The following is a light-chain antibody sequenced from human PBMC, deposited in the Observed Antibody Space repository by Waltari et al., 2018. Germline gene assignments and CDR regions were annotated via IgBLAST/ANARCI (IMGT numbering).Light chain of an antibody. CDR1: QNVNTY. CDR3: QQRSDWPPT. V-gene: IGKV3-11*01. CDR2: DAS. Sequence: EIVLTQSPATLSLSPGERATLSCRASQNVNTYVAWLQQRPGQAPRLLIYDASNRATGTPPRFSGSGSGTDFTLTISSLDPEDFAVYYCQQRSDWPPTFGQGTKLEIK. J-gene: IGKJ2*01.